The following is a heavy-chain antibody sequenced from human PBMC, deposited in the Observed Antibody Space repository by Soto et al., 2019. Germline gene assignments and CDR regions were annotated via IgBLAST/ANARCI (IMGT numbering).Heavy chain of an antibody. V-gene: IGHV1-46*01. CDR1: GYTFTNHW. D-gene: IGHD5-18*01. CDR3: ARERYSYGPYYFDY. J-gene: IGHJ4*02. CDR2: ISPTGSST. Sequence: ASVKVSCKASGYTFTNHWMHWVRRAPGQGLEWMGIISPTGSSTFYAQKFQGRLTMTRDTSTSTDYMELSSLRSDDTAVYYCARERYSYGPYYFDYWGQGTLVTVSS.